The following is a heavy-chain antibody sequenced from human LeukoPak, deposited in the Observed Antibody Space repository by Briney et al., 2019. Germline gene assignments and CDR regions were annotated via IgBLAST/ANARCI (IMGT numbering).Heavy chain of an antibody. CDR1: GGSFSGYY. CDR3: ARLRGAVATDY. V-gene: IGHV4-34*01. Sequence: SETLSLTCAVYGGSFSGYYWSWIRQPPGKGLEWIGEINHSGSTNYNPSLKSRVTISVDTSKNQFSLKLSSVTAADTAVYYCARLRGAVATDYWGQGTLVTVSS. D-gene: IGHD6-19*01. J-gene: IGHJ4*02. CDR2: INHSGST.